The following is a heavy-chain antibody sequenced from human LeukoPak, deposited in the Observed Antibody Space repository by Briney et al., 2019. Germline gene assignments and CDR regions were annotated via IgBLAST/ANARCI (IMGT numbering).Heavy chain of an antibody. J-gene: IGHJ4*02. CDR2: LSYGGST. CDR1: GASISSYY. CDR3: ARTSGSYHFDY. Sequence: ETLSLTCTVSGASISSYYWTWIRQPPGKGLEWIGYLSYGGSTNYNPSLKSRVTISVDTSKNQFSLKLSSVTAADTAVYYCARTSGSYHFDYWGQGTLVTVSS. V-gene: IGHV4-59*12. D-gene: IGHD1-26*01.